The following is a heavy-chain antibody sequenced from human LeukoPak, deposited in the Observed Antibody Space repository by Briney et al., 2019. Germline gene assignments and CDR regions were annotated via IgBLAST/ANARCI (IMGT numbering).Heavy chain of an antibody. CDR3: AKDPRGGYSGSWYFDY. J-gene: IGHJ4*02. V-gene: IGHV3-23*01. D-gene: IGHD5-12*01. Sequence: GGSLRPSCSASGFTFGSYVLSWVRQAPGKGLEWVSAISGSGESIYYADSVKGRFTISRDNSKDTLYLQMNSLTAEDTAVYYCAKDPRGGYSGSWYFDYWGQGTLVTVSS. CDR2: ISGSGESI. CDR1: GFTFGSYV.